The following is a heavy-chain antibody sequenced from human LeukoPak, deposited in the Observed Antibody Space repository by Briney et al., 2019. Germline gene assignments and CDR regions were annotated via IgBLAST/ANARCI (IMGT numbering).Heavy chain of an antibody. V-gene: IGHV3-30-3*01. CDR2: ISYDGSNK. CDR3: ARASYCSGGSCYSEYSQH. D-gene: IGHD2-15*01. J-gene: IGHJ1*01. CDR1: GFTFSSYA. Sequence: PGRSLRLSCAASGFTFSSYAMHWVRQAPGKGLEWVAVISYDGSNKYYADSVKGRFTISRDNSKNTLYLQMNSLRAEDTAVYYCARASYCSGGSCYSEYSQHWGQGTLVTVSS.